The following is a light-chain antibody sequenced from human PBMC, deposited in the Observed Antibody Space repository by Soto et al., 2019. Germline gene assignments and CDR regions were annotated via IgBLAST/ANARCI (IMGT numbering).Light chain of an antibody. V-gene: IGKV3-20*01. Sequence: ELVMTQSPATLSVSPGERAILSCRASQSVSSNLAWYQQKPGQAPRLLIYGASTRATGIPARFSGSGSGTDFTLTISRLEPEDFAVYYCQQYGSSPTFGQGTKVDIK. CDR1: QSVSSN. J-gene: IGKJ1*01. CDR2: GAS. CDR3: QQYGSSPT.